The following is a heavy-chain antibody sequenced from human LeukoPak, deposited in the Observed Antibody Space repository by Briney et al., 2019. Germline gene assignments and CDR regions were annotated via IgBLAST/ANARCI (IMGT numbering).Heavy chain of an antibody. CDR3: SSSSYYYYGMDV. V-gene: IGHV4-61*02. J-gene: IGHJ6*02. CDR1: GGSISSGSYY. Sequence: SETLSLTCTVSGGSISSGSYYWCWIRQPAGKGLEWIGRIYSSGSTNYNPSLKSRVTISVDTSKNQFSLKLSSVTAADTAVYYCSSSSYYYYGMDVWGQGTTVTVSS. CDR2: IYSSGST. D-gene: IGHD6-6*01.